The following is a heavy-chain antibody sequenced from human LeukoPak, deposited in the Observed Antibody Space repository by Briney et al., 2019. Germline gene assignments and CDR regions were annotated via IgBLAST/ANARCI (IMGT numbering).Heavy chain of an antibody. Sequence: GGSLRLSCAASGFTFSNAWMSWVRQAPGKGLEWVGRIKSKTDGGTTDYAAPVKGRFTISRDDSKNTLYLQMNSLKTEDTAVYYCTTDNYDFWSGYIEVGGAFDIWGQGTMVAVSS. D-gene: IGHD3-3*01. CDR1: GFTFSNAW. CDR3: TTDNYDFWSGYIEVGGAFDI. CDR2: IKSKTDGGTT. V-gene: IGHV3-15*01. J-gene: IGHJ3*02.